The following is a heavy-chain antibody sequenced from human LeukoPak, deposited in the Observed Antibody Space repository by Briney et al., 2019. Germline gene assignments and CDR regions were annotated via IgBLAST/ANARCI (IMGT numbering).Heavy chain of an antibody. Sequence: GGSLRLSCAASGFTFSSYSMNWVRQAPGKGLEWVSSISSSSSYIYYADSVKGRFTISRDNSKNTLFLQMNSLRAEDTAVYYCVKEVVATIPPLWGQGTLVTVSS. V-gene: IGHV3-21*04. CDR1: GFTFSSYS. CDR2: ISSSSSYI. CDR3: VKEVVATIPPL. D-gene: IGHD5-12*01. J-gene: IGHJ4*02.